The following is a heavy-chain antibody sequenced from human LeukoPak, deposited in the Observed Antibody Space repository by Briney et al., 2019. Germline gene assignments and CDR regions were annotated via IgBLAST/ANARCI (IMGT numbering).Heavy chain of an antibody. CDR3: ARDMYSSSFNWFDP. J-gene: IGHJ5*02. CDR2: ISSSSSYI. Sequence: PGGSLRLSCAASGFTFSSYSMNWVRQAPGKGLEWVSSISSSSSYIYYADSVKGRFTISRDNAKNSLYLQMNSLRAEDTAAYYCARDMYSSSFNWFDPWGQGSLVTVSS. D-gene: IGHD6-6*01. CDR1: GFTFSSYS. V-gene: IGHV3-21*01.